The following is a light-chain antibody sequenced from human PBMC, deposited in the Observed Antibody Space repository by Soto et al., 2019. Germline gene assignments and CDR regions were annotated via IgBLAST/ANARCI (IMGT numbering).Light chain of an antibody. CDR2: DVN. CDR1: SSDVGGYNY. J-gene: IGLJ1*01. Sequence: QSALTQPASVSGSPGQSITISCTGTSSDVGGYNYVSWYQHHPGKAPKLLIYDVNSRPSGVSDRFSGSKSGNTASLTISGLQAADEADYYCSSYTSSSTEVFGTGTKVTVL. CDR3: SSYTSSSTEV. V-gene: IGLV2-14*03.